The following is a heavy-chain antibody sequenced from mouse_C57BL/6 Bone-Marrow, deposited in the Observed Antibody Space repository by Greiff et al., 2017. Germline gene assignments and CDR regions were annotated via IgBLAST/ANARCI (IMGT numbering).Heavy chain of an antibody. Sequence: QVQLQQSGAELARPGASVKLSCKASGYTFTSYGISWVKQRTGQGLEWIGEIYPRSGNTYYNEKFKGKATLTADKSSSTAYMGLRSLTSEDSAVXFCARFYYDYGGLAYWGQGTLVTVSA. J-gene: IGHJ3*01. CDR3: ARFYYDYGGLAY. CDR2: IYPRSGNT. CDR1: GYTFTSYG. V-gene: IGHV1-81*01. D-gene: IGHD2-4*01.